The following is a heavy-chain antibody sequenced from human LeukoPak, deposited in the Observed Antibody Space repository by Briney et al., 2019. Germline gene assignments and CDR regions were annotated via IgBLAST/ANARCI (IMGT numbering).Heavy chain of an antibody. CDR1: GYTFTTYD. Sequence: ASVKVSCKASGYTFTTYDINWVRQATRQRLEWMGWMNPNSANTGYAQKFQGRVTMTGNTSISTAYMELSSLRSEDTAVYHCASVRSSHNWEPWFLPWGQGTLVTVSS. D-gene: IGHD1-1*01. CDR3: ASVRSSHNWEPWFLP. J-gene: IGHJ5*02. V-gene: IGHV1-8*01. CDR2: MNPNSANT.